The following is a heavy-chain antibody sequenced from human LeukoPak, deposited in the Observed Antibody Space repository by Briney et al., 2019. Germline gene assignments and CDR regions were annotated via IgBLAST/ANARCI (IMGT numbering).Heavy chain of an antibody. CDR1: GGTFSSYT. CDR3: ARSGIAAAGTGVHFYYYYYMDV. J-gene: IGHJ6*03. Sequence: SVKVSCKASGGTFSSYTISWVRQAPGQGLEWMGRIIPIFGTANYAQKFQGRVTITTDESTSTAYMELSSLRSEDTAVYYCARSGIAAAGTGVHFYYYYYMDVWGKGTTVTVSS. D-gene: IGHD6-13*01. CDR2: IIPIFGTA. V-gene: IGHV1-69*05.